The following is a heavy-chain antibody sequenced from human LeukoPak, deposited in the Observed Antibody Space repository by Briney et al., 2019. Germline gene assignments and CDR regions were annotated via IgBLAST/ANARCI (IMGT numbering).Heavy chain of an antibody. CDR3: AKDGGNDILTGYWYWYFDL. D-gene: IGHD3-9*01. V-gene: IGHV3-30*18. J-gene: IGHJ2*01. CDR1: GFTFSSYG. Sequence: GGSLRLSCAASGFTFSSYGMHWVRQAPGKGLEWVAVVSYDGSNKDYADSVKGRFTISRDNSKNTVYLQMNSLRTEDTAVYYCAKDGGNDILTGYWYWYFDLWGRGTLVTVSS. CDR2: VSYDGSNK.